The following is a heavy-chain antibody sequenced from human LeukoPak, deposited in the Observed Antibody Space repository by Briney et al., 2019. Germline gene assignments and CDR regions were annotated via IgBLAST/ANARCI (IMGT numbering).Heavy chain of an antibody. Sequence: SETLSLTCAVYGGSFSGYYWSWIRQPPGKGLEWIGEINHGGSTNYNPSLKSRVTISVDTSKNQFSLKLSSVTAADTAVYYCARGSKGSSARGYYYYMDVWGKGTTVTVSS. V-gene: IGHV4-34*01. CDR1: GGSFSGYY. CDR2: INHGGST. D-gene: IGHD6-6*01. J-gene: IGHJ6*03. CDR3: ARGSKGSSARGYYYYMDV.